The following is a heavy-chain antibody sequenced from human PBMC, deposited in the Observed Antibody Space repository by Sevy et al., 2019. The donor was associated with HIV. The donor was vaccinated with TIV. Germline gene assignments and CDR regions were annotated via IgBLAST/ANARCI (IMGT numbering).Heavy chain of an antibody. CDR3: FMRAHTDSSGYYYRYGMDV. Sequence: GESLKISCEGSGFSFSSYWIHWVRQMPGKGLEWMATIHPGNSETRYRSSFQGQVTISADKSINTAYLQWSHLSASDTAIYYCFMRAHTDSSGYYYRYGMDVWGQGTTVTVSS. CDR2: IHPGNSET. V-gene: IGHV5-51*01. D-gene: IGHD3-10*01. J-gene: IGHJ6*02. CDR1: GFSFSSYW.